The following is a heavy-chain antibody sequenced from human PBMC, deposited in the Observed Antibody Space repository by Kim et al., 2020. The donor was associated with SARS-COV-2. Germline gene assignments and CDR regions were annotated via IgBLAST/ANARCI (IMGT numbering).Heavy chain of an antibody. Sequence: GGSLRLSCAASGFTFTSYAMTWVRQAPGKGLEWVSAISGSGGTTYYADSVKGRFTISRDNSKNTVSLQMNSLRAEDTAVYYCAKAQYNYGYFSYYYGMDV. V-gene: IGHV3-23*01. CDR1: GFTFTSYA. CDR2: ISGSGGTT. J-gene: IGHJ6*01. CDR3: AKAQYNYGYFSYYYGMDV. D-gene: IGHD5-18*01.